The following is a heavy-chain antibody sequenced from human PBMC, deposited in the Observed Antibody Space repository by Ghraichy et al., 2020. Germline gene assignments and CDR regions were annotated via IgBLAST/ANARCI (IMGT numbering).Heavy chain of an antibody. Sequence: SQTLSLTCAISGDSVSSNSAAWNWIRQSPSRGLEWLGRTYSRAKWYNDYSVSVKSRITINPDTSKNQFSLQLNSVTPEDTDVYYCARERAQQLVYIDAFDIWDQGTMVNVSS. D-gene: IGHD6-13*01. CDR1: GDSVSSNSAA. V-gene: IGHV6-1*01. CDR3: ARERAQQLVYIDAFDI. CDR2: TYSRAKWYN. J-gene: IGHJ3*02.